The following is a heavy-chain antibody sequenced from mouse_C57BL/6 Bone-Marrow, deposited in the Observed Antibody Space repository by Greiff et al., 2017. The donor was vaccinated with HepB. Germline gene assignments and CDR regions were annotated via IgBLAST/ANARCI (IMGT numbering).Heavy chain of an antibody. CDR1: GYTFTSYW. Sequence: QVQLQQPGAELVMPGASVKLSCKASGYTFTSYWMHGVKQRPGQGLEWIGEIDPSDSYTNYNQKFKGKSTLTVDKSSSTAYMQLSSLTSEDSAVYYCARTMDYWGQGTSVTVSS. J-gene: IGHJ4*01. V-gene: IGHV1-69*01. CDR2: IDPSDSYT. CDR3: ARTMDY.